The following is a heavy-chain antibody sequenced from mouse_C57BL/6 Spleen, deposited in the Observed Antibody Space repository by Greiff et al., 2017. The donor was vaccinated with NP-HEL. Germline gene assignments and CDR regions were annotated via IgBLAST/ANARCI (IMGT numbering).Heavy chain of an antibody. V-gene: IGHV5-6*01. CDR3: ARSRDFFDY. Sequence: EVMLVESGGDLVKPGGSLKLSCAASGFTFSSYGMSWVRQTPDKRLEWVATISSGGSYTYYPDSVKGRFTISRDNAKNTLYLQMSSLKSEDTAMYYCARSRDFFDYWGQGTTLTVSS. J-gene: IGHJ2*01. CDR2: ISSGGSYT. CDR1: GFTFSSYG.